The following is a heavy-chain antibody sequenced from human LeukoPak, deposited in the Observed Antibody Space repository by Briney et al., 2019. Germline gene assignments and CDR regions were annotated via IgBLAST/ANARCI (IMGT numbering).Heavy chain of an antibody. J-gene: IGHJ4*02. D-gene: IGHD3-3*01. V-gene: IGHV4-59*01. CDR1: GGSISSYY. Sequence: SETLSLTCTVSGGSISSYYWSWIRQPPGKGLEWLGYIYYSGSTNYNPSLKSRVTISVDTSKNQFSLKLSSVTAADTAVYYCARSPEVLRFDYWGQGTLVTVSS. CDR3: ARSPEVLRFDY. CDR2: IYYSGST.